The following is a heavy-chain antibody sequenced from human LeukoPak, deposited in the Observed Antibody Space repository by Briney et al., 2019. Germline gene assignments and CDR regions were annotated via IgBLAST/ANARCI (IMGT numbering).Heavy chain of an antibody. CDR1: GFTFSIYS. CDR2: ICRSSSHI. J-gene: IGHJ5*02. CDR3: AREEGIAASWTGWFLP. D-gene: IGHD6-13*01. Sequence: GGALRLSCAPSGFTFSIYSVNCVRDAPGEGRECVSYICRSSSHIYYADSVKRRFTISRDNAKNSLYLQMNSLRAEDTPVYYCAREEGIAASWTGWFLPWRRGTLVTVSS. V-gene: IGHV3-21*01.